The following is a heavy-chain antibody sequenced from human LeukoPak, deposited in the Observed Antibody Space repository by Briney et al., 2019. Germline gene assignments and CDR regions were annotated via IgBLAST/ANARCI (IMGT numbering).Heavy chain of an antibody. V-gene: IGHV1-18*04. CDR1: GYSFSSYY. Sequence: GASVKVSCKASGYSFSSYYMHWVRQAPGQGLEWMGWISAYNGNTNYAQKLQGRVTMTTDTSTSTASTELRSLRSDDTAVYYCARDSPNYIWGSYRTRDVWGQGTTVLVSS. D-gene: IGHD3-16*02. CDR3: ARDSPNYIWGSYRTRDV. J-gene: IGHJ6*02. CDR2: ISAYNGNT.